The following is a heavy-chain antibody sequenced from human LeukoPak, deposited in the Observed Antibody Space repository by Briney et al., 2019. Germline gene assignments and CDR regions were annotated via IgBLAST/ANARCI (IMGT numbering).Heavy chain of an antibody. CDR1: GGSISSSSYY. V-gene: IGHV4-39*01. Sequence: SETLSLTCTVSGGSISSSSYYWGWIRQPPGKGLEWIGSIYYSGSTYCNPSLKSRVTISVDTSKNQFSLRLSSVTAADTAVYYCARQGAYSSSSDYWGQGTLVTVSS. CDR3: ARQGAYSSSSDY. J-gene: IGHJ4*02. CDR2: IYYSGST. D-gene: IGHD6-6*01.